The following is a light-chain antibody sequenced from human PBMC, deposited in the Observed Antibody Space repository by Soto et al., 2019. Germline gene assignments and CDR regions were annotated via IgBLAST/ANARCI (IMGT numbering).Light chain of an antibody. CDR2: ATS. J-gene: IGKJ1*01. CDR1: QSVGRY. CDR3: VQRSVWPWT. V-gene: IGKV3-11*01. Sequence: EIVLTQSPATLSLSPGERGTLSCRASQSVGRYLAWYQHKPGQPPRLLISATSNRAPGTPGRFGGSGSGTDFTLTFSSLEPEDFAVYYCVQRSVWPWTFGQGTKVEVK.